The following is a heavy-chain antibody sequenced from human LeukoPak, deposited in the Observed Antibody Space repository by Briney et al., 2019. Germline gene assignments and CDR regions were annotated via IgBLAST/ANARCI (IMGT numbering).Heavy chain of an antibody. CDR3: ARVGYCSSTSCYYYFDY. V-gene: IGHV1-69*01. CDR2: IIPIFGTA. D-gene: IGHD2-2*01. J-gene: IGHJ4*02. Sequence: SVKVSCKASGGTFSSYAISWVRQAPGQGLEWMGGIIPIFGTANYAQKFQGRVTITGDESTSTAYMELSSLRSEDTAVYYCARVGYCSSTSCYYYFDYWGQGTLVTVSS. CDR1: GGTFSSYA.